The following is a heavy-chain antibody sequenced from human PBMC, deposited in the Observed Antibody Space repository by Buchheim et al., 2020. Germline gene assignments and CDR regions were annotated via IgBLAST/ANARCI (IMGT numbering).Heavy chain of an antibody. Sequence: EVQLVESGGGLVHPGSSLRLSCAASGFMFDDHAMHWVRQAPGKGLEWVSGINWNSNSRGYAASVKGRFTISRDNARNALDLQMDSLRPEDTAFYYCARDMSSGWTVNFDSWGQG. CDR1: GFMFDDHA. CDR3: ARDMSSGWTVNFDS. V-gene: IGHV3-9*01. D-gene: IGHD6-19*01. J-gene: IGHJ4*02. CDR2: INWNSNSR.